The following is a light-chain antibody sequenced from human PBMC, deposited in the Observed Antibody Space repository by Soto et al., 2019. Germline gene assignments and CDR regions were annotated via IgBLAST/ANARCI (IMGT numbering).Light chain of an antibody. CDR3: GSWDSSLSAYV. Sequence: QPVLTQQRSGFAAPGQKVTISCSGSSSNIGGNSVSWYQQLPGTAPKLLIYDDNKRPSGIPDRFSGSKSGTSATLGITGFQTGDEADYYCGSWDSSLSAYVFGTGTKV. CDR2: DDN. J-gene: IGLJ1*01. CDR1: SSNIGGNS. V-gene: IGLV1-51*01.